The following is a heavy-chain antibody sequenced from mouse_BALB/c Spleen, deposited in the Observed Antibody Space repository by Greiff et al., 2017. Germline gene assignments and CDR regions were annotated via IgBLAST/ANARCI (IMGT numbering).Heavy chain of an antibody. CDR1: GFTFTDYY. CDR2: IRNKANGYTT. D-gene: IGHD1-1*01. CDR3: ARDGGSSSYFDY. Sequence: EVTLVESGGGLVQPGGSLRLSCATSGFTFTDYYMSWVRQPPGKALEWLGFIRNKANGYTTEYSASVKGRFTISRDNSQSILYLQMNTLRAEDSATYYCARDGGSSSYFDYWGQGTTLTVSS. J-gene: IGHJ2*01. V-gene: IGHV7-3*02.